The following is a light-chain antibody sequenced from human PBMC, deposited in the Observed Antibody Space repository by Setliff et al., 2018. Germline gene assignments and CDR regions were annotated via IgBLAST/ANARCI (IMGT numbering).Light chain of an antibody. CDR3: SSYAGSLYV. V-gene: IGLV2-8*01. CDR2: EVS. CDR1: SSDVGGYNY. Sequence: QSALTQPPSASGSPGQSVTISCTGTSSDVGGYNYVSWYQQHPGKAPKLVIYEVSKRPSGVPDRFSGSKSGNTASLTVSGLQAEDEADYYCSSYAGSLYVFGTGTKGTVL. J-gene: IGLJ1*01.